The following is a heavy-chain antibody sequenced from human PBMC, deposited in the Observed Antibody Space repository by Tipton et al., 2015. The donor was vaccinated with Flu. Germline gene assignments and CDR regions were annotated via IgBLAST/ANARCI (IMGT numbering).Heavy chain of an antibody. CDR3: ERGRSYYDSSGYYSAFDY. CDR1: GGSIRSGSYY. J-gene: IGHJ4*02. CDR2: IYTSGST. V-gene: IGHV4-61*02. D-gene: IGHD3-22*01. Sequence: TLSLTCTVSGGSIRSGSYYWSWIRQPAGKGLEWIGRIYTSGSTNYNPSLKSRVTISVDTSKNQFSLKLSSVTAADTTVYYCERGRSYYDSSGYYSAFDYWGQGTLVTVSS.